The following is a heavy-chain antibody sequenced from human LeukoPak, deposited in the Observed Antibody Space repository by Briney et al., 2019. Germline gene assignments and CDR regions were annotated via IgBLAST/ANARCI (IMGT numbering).Heavy chain of an antibody. D-gene: IGHD3-3*01. CDR1: GFTVSSNY. J-gene: IGHJ6*02. CDR2: IYSGGST. CDR3: ARTDYDFWSGYYMRTDRVYYYYDMDV. Sequence: GGSLRLSCAASGFTVSSNYMSWVRQAPGKGLEWVSVIYSGGSTYYADSVKGRFTISRDNSKNTLYLQMNSLRAEDTAVYYCARTDYDFWSGYYMRTDRVYYYYDMDVWGQGTTVTVSS. V-gene: IGHV3-66*01.